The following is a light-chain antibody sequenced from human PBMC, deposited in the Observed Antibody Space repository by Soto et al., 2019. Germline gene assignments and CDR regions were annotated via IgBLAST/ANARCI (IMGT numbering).Light chain of an antibody. J-gene: IGKJ2*01. CDR2: AAD. CDR1: PSIGSY. V-gene: IGKV1-39*01. Sequence: QLTQAPSLLSASVGDRVTITCRASPSIGSYLNWYQHKPGEAPKILIFAADTLKSGVPSRFSGSGFNKEFTLTVTSLQPEDFATYYCQQNYDVPYTFGLGTRVEIK. CDR3: QQNYDVPYT.